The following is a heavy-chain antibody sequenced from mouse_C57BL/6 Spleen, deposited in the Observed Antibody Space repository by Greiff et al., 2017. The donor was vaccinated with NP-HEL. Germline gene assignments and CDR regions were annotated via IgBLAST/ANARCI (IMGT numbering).Heavy chain of an antibody. J-gene: IGHJ2*01. D-gene: IGHD1-1*01. V-gene: IGHV6-3*01. CDR3: TGRITTVVATRYFDY. CDR1: GFTFSNYW. CDR2: IRLKSDNYAT. Sequence: EVKLVESGGGLVQPGGSMKLSCVASGFTFSNYWMNWVRQSPEKGLEWVAQIRLKSDNYATHYAESVKGRFTISRDDSKSSVYLQMNNLRAEDTGIYYCTGRITTVVATRYFDYWGQGTTLTVSS.